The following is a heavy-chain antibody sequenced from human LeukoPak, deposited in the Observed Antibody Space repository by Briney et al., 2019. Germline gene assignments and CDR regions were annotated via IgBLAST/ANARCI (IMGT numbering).Heavy chain of an antibody. V-gene: IGHV3-7*01. D-gene: IGHD3-10*01. CDR2: IKRDGSEK. CDR1: GFSFSRYW. CDR3: ARAGQEWFGELGFDQ. J-gene: IGHJ4*02. Sequence: GGSLRLSCAASGFSFSRYWMSWVRQAPGKGLEWVANIKRDGSEKNYVESVKGRFTISRDNAKNSLYLQTNSLRAEDTAVYYCARAGQEWFGELGFDQWGQGTLVIVSS.